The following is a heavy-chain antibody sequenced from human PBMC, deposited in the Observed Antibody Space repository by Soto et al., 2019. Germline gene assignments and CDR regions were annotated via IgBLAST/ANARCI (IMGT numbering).Heavy chain of an antibody. V-gene: IGHV1-69*01. Sequence: QVQLVQSGAEVKKPGSSVKVSCKASGGTFSSYAISWVRQAPGQGLEWMGGIIPIFGTANYVQKFQGRVTITAGESTSTAYMELSSLRSEDTAVYYCAREDRGGSSSGAYYYYGMDVWGQGTTVTVSS. CDR3: AREDRGGSSSGAYYYYGMDV. CDR2: IIPIFGTA. D-gene: IGHD6-6*01. CDR1: GGTFSSYA. J-gene: IGHJ6*02.